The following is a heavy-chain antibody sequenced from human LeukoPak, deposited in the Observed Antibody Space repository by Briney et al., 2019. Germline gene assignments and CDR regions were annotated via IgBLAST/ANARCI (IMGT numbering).Heavy chain of an antibody. Sequence: GGTLRLSCAASGFTFSSYGMSWVRQAPGKGLEWVTTISGRRDSTSYADSVKGRFTISRDNSKNTLYLQMNSLRAEDTAVYYCAKDPNFYYCMDVWGKGTTVTISS. V-gene: IGHV3-23*01. J-gene: IGHJ6*03. CDR2: ISGRRDST. CDR1: GFTFSSYG. CDR3: AKDPNFYYCMDV.